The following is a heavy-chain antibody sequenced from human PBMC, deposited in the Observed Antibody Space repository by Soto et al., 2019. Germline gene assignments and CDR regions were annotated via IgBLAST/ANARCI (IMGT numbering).Heavy chain of an antibody. D-gene: IGHD2-2*01. CDR1: GYTFFSFW. J-gene: IGHJ4*02. CDR2: IDPGDSSA. V-gene: IGHV5-10-1*01. Sequence: GESLKISCHGSGYTFFSFWIVWVRQVPGKGLEWVGRIDPGDSSATYSPTSQGHVTISADRSTRSAYLQWRSLRASDTAIYFCARRYCSRADCYSDSWGQGSLVTVSS. CDR3: ARRYCSRADCYSDS.